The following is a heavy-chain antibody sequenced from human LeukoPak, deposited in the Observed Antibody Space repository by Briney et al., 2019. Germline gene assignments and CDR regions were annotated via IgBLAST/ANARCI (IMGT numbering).Heavy chain of an antibody. D-gene: IGHD4-17*01. CDR2: IKQDGSEK. CDR1: GFTFSSYW. V-gene: IGHV3-7*04. Sequence: PGGSLRLSCAASGFTFSSYWMSWVRQAPGKGLEWVGNIKQDGSEKYYVDSVKGRFTISRDNAKNSLYLQMNSLRAEDTAVYYRARPGAGTVTKRGFDYWGQGTLVTVSS. CDR3: ARPGAGTVTKRGFDY. J-gene: IGHJ4*02.